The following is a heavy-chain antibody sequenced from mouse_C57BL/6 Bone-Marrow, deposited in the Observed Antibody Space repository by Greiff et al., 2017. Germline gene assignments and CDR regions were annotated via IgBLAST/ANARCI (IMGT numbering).Heavy chain of an antibody. V-gene: IGHV14-4*01. J-gene: IGHJ4*01. CDR1: GFNIKDDN. Sequence: VQLQQSGAELVRPGASVKLSCTASGFNIKDDNMHWVKQRPEQGLEWIGWIDPENGDTEYASKFQGKATITADTSSNTAYLQLSSLTSEDTAVYYCTGGGAMDYWGQGTSVTVSS. CDR2: IDPENGDT. CDR3: TGGGAMDY.